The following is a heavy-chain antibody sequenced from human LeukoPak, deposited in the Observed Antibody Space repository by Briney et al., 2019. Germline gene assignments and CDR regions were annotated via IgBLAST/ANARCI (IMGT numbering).Heavy chain of an antibody. CDR1: GYTFTGYY. Sequence: ASVKVSCKASGYTFTGYYMHWVRQAPGQGLEWMGWINPNSGGTNYAQKFQGRVTMTGDTSISTAYMEVSRLRSDDTAVYYCARGEHEITARTIFGVVIIPVFTYWGQGTLVTVSS. D-gene: IGHD3-3*01. V-gene: IGHV1-2*02. CDR2: INPNSGGT. CDR3: ARGEHEITARTIFGVVIIPVFTY. J-gene: IGHJ4*02.